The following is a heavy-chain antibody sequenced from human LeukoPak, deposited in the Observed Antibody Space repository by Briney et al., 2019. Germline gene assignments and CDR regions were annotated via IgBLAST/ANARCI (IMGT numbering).Heavy chain of an antibody. Sequence: PSETLSLTCTASGGSISSSSYYWGWIRQPPGKGLEWIGSIYYSGTTYYNPSLKSRVTISVDTSKNQFSLKLSSVTAADTAVYYCASGSYYGWFDYWGQGTLVTVSS. V-gene: IGHV4-39*01. CDR3: ASGSYYGWFDY. CDR1: GGSISSSSYY. J-gene: IGHJ4*02. CDR2: IYYSGTT. D-gene: IGHD3-10*01.